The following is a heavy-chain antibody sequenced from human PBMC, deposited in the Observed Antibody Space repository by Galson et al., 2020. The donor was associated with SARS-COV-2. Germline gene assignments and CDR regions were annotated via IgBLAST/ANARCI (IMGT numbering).Heavy chain of an antibody. V-gene: IGHV1-2*02. CDR1: GYTFTGYY. Sequence: GESLKISCKASGYTFTGYYMHWVRQAPGQGLEWMGWINPNMGGSNYAQNFQGRVTMTRDTSINTAYMELTRLRSDDTAMYYCAREFSGTIDYWGQGTLVTVSS. CDR2: INPNMGGS. J-gene: IGHJ4*02. D-gene: IGHD1-26*01. CDR3: AREFSGTIDY.